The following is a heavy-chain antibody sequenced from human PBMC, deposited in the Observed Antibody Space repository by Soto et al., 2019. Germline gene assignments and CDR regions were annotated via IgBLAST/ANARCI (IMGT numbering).Heavy chain of an antibody. D-gene: IGHD2-21*02. CDR1: GFTISSYG. CDR2: IWYDGSNK. CDR3: ARGMLAYCGGDCQEFDY. Sequence: QVQLVESGGGVVQPGRSLRLSCAASGFTISSYGMHWVRQAPGKGLEWVAVIWYDGSNKYYADSVKGRFTISRDNSKNTLYLQMNSLRAEDTAVYYCARGMLAYCGGDCQEFDYWGQGTLVTVSS. V-gene: IGHV3-33*01. J-gene: IGHJ4*02.